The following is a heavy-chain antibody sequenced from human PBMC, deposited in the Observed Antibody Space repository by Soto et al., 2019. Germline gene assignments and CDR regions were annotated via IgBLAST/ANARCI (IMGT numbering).Heavy chain of an antibody. CDR3: AKDYKVGAHEGGYFDY. CDR1: GFTFSSYA. CDR2: ISGSGGST. J-gene: IGHJ4*02. V-gene: IGHV3-23*01. D-gene: IGHD1-26*01. Sequence: GGSLRLSCAASGFTFSSYAMSWVRQAPGKGLEWVSAISGSGGSTYYADSVKGRFTISRDNSKNTLYLQMNSLRAEDTAVYYCAKDYKVGAHEGGYFDYWGQGTRVTVSS.